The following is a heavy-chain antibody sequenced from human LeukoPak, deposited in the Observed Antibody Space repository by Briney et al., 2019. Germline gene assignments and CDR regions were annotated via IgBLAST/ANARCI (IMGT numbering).Heavy chain of an antibody. V-gene: IGHV3-48*03. Sequence: GGSLRLSCAASGFTFSSYAMSWVRQAPGKGLEWVSYISSSGSTIYYADSVKGRFTISRDNAKNSLYLQMNSLRAEDTAVYYCARDGSGWPYYYYGMDVWGQGTTVTVSS. CDR2: ISSSGSTI. CDR1: GFTFSSYA. J-gene: IGHJ6*02. D-gene: IGHD6-19*01. CDR3: ARDGSGWPYYYYGMDV.